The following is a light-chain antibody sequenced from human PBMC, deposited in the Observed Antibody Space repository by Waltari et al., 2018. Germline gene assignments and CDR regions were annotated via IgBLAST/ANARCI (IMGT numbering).Light chain of an antibody. J-gene: IGLJ3*02. CDR3: SSYTSSNTWV. CDR1: SSDIGGYNY. V-gene: IGLV2-14*01. Sequence: QSALTQPASVSGSPGQSITISCLGTSSDIGGYNYVFWYQQHPGKAPKVMIYDVTKRPSGVSNRFSGSKSGSTASLTISGLQAEDEADYYCSSYTSSNTWVFGGGTKLTVL. CDR2: DVT.